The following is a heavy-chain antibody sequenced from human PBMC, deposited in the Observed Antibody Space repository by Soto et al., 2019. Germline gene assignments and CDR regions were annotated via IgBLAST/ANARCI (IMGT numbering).Heavy chain of an antibody. V-gene: IGHV3-15*01. J-gene: IGHJ5*02. CDR3: TTVSWGYSYGYWFDP. CDR1: GFTFSNAW. CDR2: IKSKTDGGTT. Sequence: GGSLRLSCAASGFTFSNAWMSWVRQAPGKGLEWVGRIKSKTDGGTTDYAASVKGRFTISRDDSKNTLYLQMNSLKTEDTAVYYCTTVSWGYSYGYWFDPWGQGTLVTVSS. D-gene: IGHD5-18*01.